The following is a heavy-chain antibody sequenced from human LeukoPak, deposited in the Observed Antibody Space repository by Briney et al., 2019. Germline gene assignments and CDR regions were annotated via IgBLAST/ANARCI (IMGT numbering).Heavy chain of an antibody. CDR1: GDSISSGGYY. CDR3: ARSRERICSNPPCYVDLQAT. Sequence: SETLSLTCSVFGDSISSGGYYWTWIRQPAGKGLEWIGRIYIGERANYNSSLKSRVTILVDTSKNQFSLKLSSVTAADTAMYFCARSRERICSNPPCYVDLQATWGQGTLVTVSP. V-gene: IGHV4-61*02. J-gene: IGHJ4*02. CDR2: IYIGERA. D-gene: IGHD2-2*01.